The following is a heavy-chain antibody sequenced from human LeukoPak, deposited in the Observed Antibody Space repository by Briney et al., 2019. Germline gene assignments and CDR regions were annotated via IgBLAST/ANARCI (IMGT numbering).Heavy chain of an antibody. D-gene: IGHD5/OR15-5a*01. J-gene: IGHJ6*02. V-gene: IGHV3-11*01. CDR2: ISRSGSTI. CDR3: ARGTPDSTIRYYYYGMDV. CDR1: GFPFSDYY. Sequence: PGGSLRLSCAASGFPFSDYYMSWIRQAPGKGLEWVSYISRSGSTIYYADSMKGRFTISRDNANNSLYLQMNSLRAEETAVYYCARGTPDSTIRYYYYGMDVWGQGTTVTVSS.